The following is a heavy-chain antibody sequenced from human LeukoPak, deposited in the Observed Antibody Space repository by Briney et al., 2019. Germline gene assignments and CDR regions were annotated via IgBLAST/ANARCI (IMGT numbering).Heavy chain of an antibody. Sequence: PSETLSLTCAVYGGSFSGYYWTWIRQPPGKGLEWIGEINHSGSTNYNPSLKSRVTISVDTSKNQLSLKLSSVTAADTAVYYCARARNNYDSSGYSALDYWGQGTLVTVSS. D-gene: IGHD3-22*01. CDR1: GGSFSGYY. J-gene: IGHJ4*02. CDR3: ARARNNYDSSGYSALDY. V-gene: IGHV4-34*01. CDR2: INHSGST.